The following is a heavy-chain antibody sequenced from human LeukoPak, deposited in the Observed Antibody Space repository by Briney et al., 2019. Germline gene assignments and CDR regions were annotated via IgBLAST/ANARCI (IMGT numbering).Heavy chain of an antibody. J-gene: IGHJ4*02. Sequence: SSETLSLTCSVSGFSFSSGYYWGWIRQPPGKGLEWIGSVYYSGSTYYNPSLKSRVTISLDTSKHQFSLRLTSVTAADTAVYYCARASDIYSGTHYFDFWGQGTLVTVSS. V-gene: IGHV4-38-2*02. CDR1: GFSFSSGYY. CDR3: ARASDIYSGTHYFDF. D-gene: IGHD1-26*01. CDR2: VYYSGST.